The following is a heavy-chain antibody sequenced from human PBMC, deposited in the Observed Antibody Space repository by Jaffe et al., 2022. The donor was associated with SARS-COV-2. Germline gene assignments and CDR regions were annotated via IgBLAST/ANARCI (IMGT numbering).Heavy chain of an antibody. V-gene: IGHV4-39*01. CDR3: ARHRFGVGLGV. D-gene: IGHD3-3*01. J-gene: IGHJ6*02. CDR1: GDSMSCSGCL. CDR2: ISFSGDI. Sequence: QVQLQESGPGLVKPSETLSLTCTVFGDSTVSGDSMSCSGCLWGWIRQPPGKGLEWIGTISFSGDINYNPSLKSRVIVSVDTSENQFSLRLTSVTAADTAVYYCARHRFGVGLGVWGQGTTVIVSS.